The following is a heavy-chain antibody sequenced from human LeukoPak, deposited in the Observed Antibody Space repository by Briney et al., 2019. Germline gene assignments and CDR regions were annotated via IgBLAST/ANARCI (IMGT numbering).Heavy chain of an antibody. D-gene: IGHD6-19*01. CDR1: GGSISSGTYY. CDR3: ARDDTGYSSGWSKDFDY. Sequence: SQTLSLTCTVSGGSISSGTYYWSWIRQPAGKPLEWIGRIYSSGSTIYSPSLKSRATISVDTSENQLSLRLNSVTAADTAVYYCARDDTGYSSGWSKDFDYWGQGTLVTVSS. J-gene: IGHJ4*02. CDR2: IYSSGST. V-gene: IGHV4-61*02.